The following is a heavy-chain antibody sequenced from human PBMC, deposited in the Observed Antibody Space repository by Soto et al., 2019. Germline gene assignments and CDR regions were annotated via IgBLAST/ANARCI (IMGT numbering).Heavy chain of an antibody. CDR2: FSYDGRTT. CDR3: AKYVSADIGLKYFHQ. V-gene: IGHV3-23*01. D-gene: IGHD3-16*01. Sequence: EVQLLESGGGLVQPGGSLRLSYAASGFTCSRYSMSCVRQAPGKGLECVAIFSYDGRTTYYADSVKGRFTVSRYNSTNTPYLQINRLRAEDTAISYCAKYVSADIGLKYFHQWGEGTLVPVAS. J-gene: IGHJ1*01. CDR1: GFTCSRYS.